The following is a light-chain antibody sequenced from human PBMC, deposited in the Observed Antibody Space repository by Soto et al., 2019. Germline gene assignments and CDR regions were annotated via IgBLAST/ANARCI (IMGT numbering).Light chain of an antibody. Sequence: EIVLTQSPGTLSLSPGERATLSCRASQSVTSANLAWYQQNPGQAPRLLIYGASSRATGIPDRFSGSGSGTDFTLTISRLEPEDFAVYYCQQYGSSPPYTFGQGTKLEIK. CDR1: QSVTSAN. J-gene: IGKJ2*01. V-gene: IGKV3-20*01. CDR2: GAS. CDR3: QQYGSSPPYT.